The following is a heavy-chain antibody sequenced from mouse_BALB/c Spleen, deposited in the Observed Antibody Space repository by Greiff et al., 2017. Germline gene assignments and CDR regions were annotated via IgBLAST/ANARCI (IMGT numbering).Heavy chain of an antibody. CDR2: ISYSGST. Sequence: EVKLMESGPSLVKPSQTLSLTCSVTGDSITSGYWNWIRKSPGNKLEYMGYISYSGSTYYNPSFKSRISITRDTSKNQYYLQLNTVTTEDTATYYCARSWEVRRGGLDYWGQGTTLTVSS. V-gene: IGHV3-8*02. J-gene: IGHJ2*01. CDR3: ARSWEVRRGGLDY. D-gene: IGHD2-14*01. CDR1: GDSITSGY.